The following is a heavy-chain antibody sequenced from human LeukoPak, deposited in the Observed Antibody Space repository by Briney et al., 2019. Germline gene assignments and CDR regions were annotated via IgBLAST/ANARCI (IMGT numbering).Heavy chain of an antibody. CDR3: ASDGSGSYPPFDY. J-gene: IGHJ4*02. V-gene: IGHV3-33*01. Sequence: PGGSLRLSCAASGFTFSSYGMHWVRQAPGKGPEWVALIWYDGSNKYYADSVKGRFTISRDNSKNTLYLQMNSLRAEDTAVYYCASDGSGSYPPFDYWGQGTLVTVSS. CDR1: GFTFSSYG. CDR2: IWYDGSNK. D-gene: IGHD3-10*01.